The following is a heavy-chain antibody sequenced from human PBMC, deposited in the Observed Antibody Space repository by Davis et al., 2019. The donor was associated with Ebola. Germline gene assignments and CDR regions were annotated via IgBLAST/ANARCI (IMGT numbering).Heavy chain of an antibody. D-gene: IGHD2-2*01. CDR2: INHSGST. CDR3: ARVGRYCSSTSCYKNYYYYYMDV. Sequence: PSETLSLTCAVYGGSFSGYYWSWIRQPPGKGLEWIGEINHSGSTNYNPSLKSRVTISVDTSKNQFSLKLSSVTAADTAVYYCARVGRYCSSTSCYKNYYYYYMDVWGKGTTVTVSS. J-gene: IGHJ6*03. CDR1: GGSFSGYY. V-gene: IGHV4-34*01.